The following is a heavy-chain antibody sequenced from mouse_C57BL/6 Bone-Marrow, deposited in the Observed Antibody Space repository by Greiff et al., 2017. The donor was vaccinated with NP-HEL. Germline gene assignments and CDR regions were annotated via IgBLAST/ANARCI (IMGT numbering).Heavy chain of an antibody. CDR1: GYTFTSYW. CDR3: ARSDYYEDYFDY. D-gene: IGHD1-1*01. V-gene: IGHV1-50*01. CDR2: IDPSDGYT. J-gene: IGHJ2*01. Sequence: QVQLKQPGAELVKPGASVRLSCKASGYTFTSYWMQWVKQRPGQGLEWIGEIDPSDGYTTYNQKFKGKATLTVDTSSSTAYMQLSSLTSEDSAVYYCARSDYYEDYFDYWGQGTTLTVSS.